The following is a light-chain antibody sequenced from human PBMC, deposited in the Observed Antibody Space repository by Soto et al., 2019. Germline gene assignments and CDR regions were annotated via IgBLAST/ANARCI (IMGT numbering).Light chain of an antibody. CDR3: QQTNSAPRT. CDR1: QSINFF. Sequence: EIQMTQSPFSLSASVGDRVTITCRASQSINFFLNWYQQRPGEVPKLLIYASSILQSGVPSRFSGSGFGTDFTLTIDSLQRDDFATYFCQQTNSAPRTFGQGTKVDIK. J-gene: IGKJ1*01. V-gene: IGKV1-39*01. CDR2: ASS.